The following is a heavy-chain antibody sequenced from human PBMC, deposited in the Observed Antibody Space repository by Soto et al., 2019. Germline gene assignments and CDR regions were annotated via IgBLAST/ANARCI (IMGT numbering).Heavy chain of an antibody. CDR3: ASVTTIWSN. CDR2: VNPHGAST. V-gene: IGHV1-46*01. Sequence: QVQVVQSGAEVREPGASVKVSCTASGYSSSNYYTHWARQAPGQGLEWMGIVNPHGASTLYEKRFQGRLTLTRDTSTNTDYMDLSPLTSDDTAIYYCASVTTIWSNWGQGTLVTVSS. D-gene: IGHD2-21*02. CDR1: GYSSSNYY. J-gene: IGHJ4*02.